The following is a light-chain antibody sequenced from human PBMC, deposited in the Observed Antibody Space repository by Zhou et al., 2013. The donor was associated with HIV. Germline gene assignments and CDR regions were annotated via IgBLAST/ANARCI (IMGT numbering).Light chain of an antibody. V-gene: IGKV1-5*03. CDR3: QQYKSFLLS. CDR2: ETS. CDR1: ETVGRS. J-gene: IGKJ4*01. Sequence: IQMTQSPSIVSASLGVRVTITCRANETVGRSLAWYQQKRGKAPTLVIYETSILDKGIPSRFVGSGSGTEFILTITSLQPDDLGTYFCQQYKSFLLSFGGGTKVEIK.